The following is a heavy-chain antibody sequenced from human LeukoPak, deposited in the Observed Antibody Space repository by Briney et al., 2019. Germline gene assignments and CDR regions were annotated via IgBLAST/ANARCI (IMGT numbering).Heavy chain of an antibody. J-gene: IGHJ5*02. Sequence: SQTLSLTCTVSGGSISSGGYYWSWIRQHPGKGLEWIGYIYYSGSTYYNPSLKSRVTMSVDTSKNQFSLKLSSVTAADTAVYYCARGHVAARPLWFDPWGQGTLVTVSS. D-gene: IGHD6-6*01. V-gene: IGHV4-31*03. CDR2: IYYSGST. CDR1: GGSISSGGYY. CDR3: ARGHVAARPLWFDP.